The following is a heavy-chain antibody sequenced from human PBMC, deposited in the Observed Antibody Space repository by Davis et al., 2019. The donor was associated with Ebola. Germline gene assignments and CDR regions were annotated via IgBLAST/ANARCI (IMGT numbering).Heavy chain of an antibody. V-gene: IGHV3-30*18. CDR2: ISYDGSNK. D-gene: IGHD3-10*01. J-gene: IGHJ4*02. CDR3: AKSLLLSPSHMSEFRGVDY. CDR1: GFTFSSYG. Sequence: PGGSLRLSCAASGFTFSSYGMHWVRQAPGKGLEWVAVISYDGSNKYYADSVKGRFTISRDNSKNTVSLQMDSLRADDTAIYYCAKSLLLSPSHMSEFRGVDYWGQGTVVTVSS.